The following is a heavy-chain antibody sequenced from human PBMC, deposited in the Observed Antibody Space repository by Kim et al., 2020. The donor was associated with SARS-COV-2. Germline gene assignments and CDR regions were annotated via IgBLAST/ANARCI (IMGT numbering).Heavy chain of an antibody. Sequence: ASVKVSCKASGYIFTRYDITWVRQAPGQGLEWMGWISPNNGNTDFAEKFQGRLTMSTDPPTGLAYMELRTLTSDDTAVYYCARRVRSGYPNRSFDYWGQGTLVTVSS. CDR3: ARRVRSGYPNRSFDY. D-gene: IGHD3-22*01. CDR1: GYIFTRYD. J-gene: IGHJ4*02. V-gene: IGHV1-18*01. CDR2: ISPNNGNT.